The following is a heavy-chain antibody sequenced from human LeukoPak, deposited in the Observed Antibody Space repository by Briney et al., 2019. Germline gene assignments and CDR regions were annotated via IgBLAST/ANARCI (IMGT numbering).Heavy chain of an antibody. CDR2: IYHSGST. D-gene: IGHD3-22*01. CDR3: TRGGGSGYYFGIPRYYFDA. V-gene: IGHV4-59*01. CDR1: GGSISSYY. Sequence: SETLSLTCTVSGGSISSYYWSWIRQPPGKGLEWIGYIYHSGSTNYNPSLKSRVTISVDTSKNQFSLKLSSVTAADTAVYYCTRGGGSGYYFGIPRYYFDAWGQGVLVTVSS. J-gene: IGHJ4*02.